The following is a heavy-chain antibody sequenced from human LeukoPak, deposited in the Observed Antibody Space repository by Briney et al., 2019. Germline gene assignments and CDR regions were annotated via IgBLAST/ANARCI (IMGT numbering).Heavy chain of an antibody. Sequence: GGSLRLSCAASGFTFSSYAMKWVRQAPGKGLEWVSTISGSGASTYYADSVKGRFTISRDNSQNTVYLQMNSLRAEDTAVYFCAKGSKAVLFTRDHYMDVWGKGTTVTISS. CDR3: AKGSKAVLFTRDHYMDV. CDR1: GFTFSSYA. J-gene: IGHJ6*03. D-gene: IGHD6-19*01. CDR2: ISGSGAST. V-gene: IGHV3-23*01.